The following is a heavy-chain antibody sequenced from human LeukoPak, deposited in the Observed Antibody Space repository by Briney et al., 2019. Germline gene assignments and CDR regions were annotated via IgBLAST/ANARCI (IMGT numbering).Heavy chain of an antibody. CDR1: GFTFSSYG. CDR2: ISGSGGST. V-gene: IGHV3-23*01. D-gene: IGHD1-26*01. J-gene: IGHJ4*02. CDR3: AKDLVGANSPPN. Sequence: GGSLRLSCAASGFTFSSYGMSWVRQAPGKGLEWVSAISGSGGSTYYADSVKGRFTISRDNSKNTLYLQMNSLRAEDTAVYYCAKDLVGANSPPNWGQGTLVTVPS.